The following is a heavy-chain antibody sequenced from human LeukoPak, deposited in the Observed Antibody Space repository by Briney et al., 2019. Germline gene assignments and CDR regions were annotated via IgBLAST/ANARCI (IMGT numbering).Heavy chain of an antibody. CDR2: INPNSGGT. CDR3: AREYIGGSYPIADFDY. V-gene: IGHV1-2*02. Sequence: ASVKVSCKASGYTFTGYYMHWVRQAPGQGLEWMGWINPNSGGTNYAQKFQGRVTMTTDTSTSTAYMELRSLRSDDTAVYYCAREYIGGSYPIADFDYWGQGTLVTVSS. CDR1: GYTFTGYY. J-gene: IGHJ4*02. D-gene: IGHD1-26*01.